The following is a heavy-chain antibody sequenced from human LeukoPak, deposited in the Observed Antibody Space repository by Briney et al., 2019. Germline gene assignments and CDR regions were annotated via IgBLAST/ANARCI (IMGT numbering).Heavy chain of an antibody. Sequence: GGSLILSCAASGVSFELDWMHWVRQAPGKGLVWVSRINAAGMSSDYADSAEGRFTISRDNANNMLYLQIHSLGAEDTAVYYCARAYSDVGDAFDIWGQGTMVTVSS. CDR1: GVSFELDW. J-gene: IGHJ3*02. V-gene: IGHV3-74*01. CDR2: INAAGMSS. D-gene: IGHD4-11*01. CDR3: ARAYSDVGDAFDI.